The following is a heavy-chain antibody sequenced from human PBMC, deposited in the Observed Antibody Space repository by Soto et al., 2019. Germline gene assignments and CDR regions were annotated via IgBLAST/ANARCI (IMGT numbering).Heavy chain of an antibody. CDR2: TYYGSKWFH. Sequence: QGQLQQSGPGLVKPSQTLSLTCAISGDSVSSDITSWNWIRQSPSRGLEWLGRTYYGSKWFHDYAASVKSRITINPDTSNNQFSLELNSMTPEDTAVYYCARGNALDVWGQGTVVTVSS. J-gene: IGHJ3*01. D-gene: IGHD3-10*01. V-gene: IGHV6-1*01. CDR1: GDSVSSDITS. CDR3: ARGNALDV.